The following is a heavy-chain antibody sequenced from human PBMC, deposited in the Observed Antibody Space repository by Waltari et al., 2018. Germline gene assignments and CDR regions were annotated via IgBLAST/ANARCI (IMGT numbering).Heavy chain of an antibody. CDR2: ISYDGSNK. J-gene: IGHJ3*02. D-gene: IGHD6-13*01. CDR1: GFTFSSYG. V-gene: IGHV3-30*03. Sequence: QVQLVESGGGVVQPGRSLRLSCAASGFTFSSYGMHWVRQAPGKGLEWVAVISYDGSNKYYADSVKGRVTISRDNSKNTLYLQMNSLRAEDTAVYYCAAYSSSYDAFDIWGQGTMVTVSS. CDR3: AAYSSSYDAFDI.